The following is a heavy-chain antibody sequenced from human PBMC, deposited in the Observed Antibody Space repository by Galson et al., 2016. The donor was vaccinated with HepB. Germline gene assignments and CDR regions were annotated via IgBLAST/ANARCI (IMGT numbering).Heavy chain of an antibody. V-gene: IGHV3-21*01. D-gene: IGHD6-19*01. J-gene: IGHJ3*02. CDR3: ARMRYSSGWLDGFDI. CDR1: GSIFSTYS. Sequence: SLRLSCAASGSIFSTYSMNWVRQAPGKGLEWVSSISSGSAYRYYADSVKGRFTISRDNAKKSLYLQMNSLRAEDTAVYYWARMRYSSGWLDGFDIWGQGTMVTVSS. CDR2: ISSGSAYR.